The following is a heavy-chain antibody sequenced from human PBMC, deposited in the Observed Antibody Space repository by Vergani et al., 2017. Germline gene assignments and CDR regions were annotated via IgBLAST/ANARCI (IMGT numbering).Heavy chain of an antibody. CDR3: ARDRYDSSGYYPDAFDI. CDR1: GGSISSGGYY. V-gene: IGHV4-31*03. Sequence: QVQLQESGPGLVKPSQTLSLTCTVSGGSISSGGYYWSWIRQLPGKGLEWIGYIYYSGSTYYNPSLKSRVTISVDTSKNQFSLKLSSVTAADTAVYYCARDRYDSSGYYPDAFDIWGQGTMVTVSS. CDR2: IYYSGST. D-gene: IGHD3-22*01. J-gene: IGHJ3*02.